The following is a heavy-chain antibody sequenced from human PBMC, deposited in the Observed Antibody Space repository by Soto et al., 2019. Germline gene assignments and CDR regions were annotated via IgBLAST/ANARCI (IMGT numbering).Heavy chain of an antibody. CDR2: IYYSGST. CDR1: GCSISSYY. CDR3: ARAKAPLYSSSWYWFDP. J-gene: IGHJ5*02. V-gene: IGHV4-59*08. Sequence: AETLSLTCTVSGCSISSYYWSWIRQPPGKGLEWIGYIYYSGSTNYNPSLKSRVTISVDTSKNQFSLKLSSVTAADTAVYYCARAKAPLYSSSWYWFDPWGQGILVTVSS. D-gene: IGHD6-13*01.